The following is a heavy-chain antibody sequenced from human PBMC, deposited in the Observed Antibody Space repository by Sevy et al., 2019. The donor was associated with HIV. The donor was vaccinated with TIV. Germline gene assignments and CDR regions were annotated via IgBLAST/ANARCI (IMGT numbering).Heavy chain of an antibody. CDR1: GYTLTRLS. CDR3: ATTKDYYDSSGSPFDY. D-gene: IGHD3-22*01. V-gene: IGHV1-24*01. Sequence: ASVKVSCKVSGYTLTRLSMHWVRQAPGKGLEWMGSFDPEDGETLYAQKFQGRVTMTEDTSTDTAYMELRSLRSEDTAVYYCATTKDYYDSSGSPFDYWGQGTLVTVSS. CDR2: FDPEDGET. J-gene: IGHJ4*02.